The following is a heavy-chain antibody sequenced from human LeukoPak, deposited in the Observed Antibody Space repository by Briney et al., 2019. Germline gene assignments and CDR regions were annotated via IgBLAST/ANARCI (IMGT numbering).Heavy chain of an antibody. CDR2: INHSGST. CDR3: ASTNADYYYDS. CDR1: GGSFSGYY. V-gene: IGHV4-34*01. Sequence: PSETLSLTCAVYGGSFSGYYWSWIRQPPGKGLEWIGEINHSGSTNHNPSLKSRVTISVDTSKNQFSLKLSSVTAADTAVYYCASTNADYYYDSWGQGTLLTVSS. D-gene: IGHD5-12*01. J-gene: IGHJ4*02.